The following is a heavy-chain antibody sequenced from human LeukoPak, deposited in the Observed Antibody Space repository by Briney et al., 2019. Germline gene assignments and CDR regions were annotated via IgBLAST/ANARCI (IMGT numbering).Heavy chain of an antibody. CDR2: IYYSGST. Sequence: PSETLSLTCTVSGGSISSSSYYWGWIRQPPGKGLEWIGSIYYSGSTYYNPSLKSRVTISVDTSKNQFSLKLSSVTAADTAVYYCARDGGYCSGGSCYFDYWGQGTLVTVSS. V-gene: IGHV4-39*07. CDR3: ARDGGYCSGGSCYFDY. J-gene: IGHJ4*02. CDR1: GGSISSSSYY. D-gene: IGHD2-15*01.